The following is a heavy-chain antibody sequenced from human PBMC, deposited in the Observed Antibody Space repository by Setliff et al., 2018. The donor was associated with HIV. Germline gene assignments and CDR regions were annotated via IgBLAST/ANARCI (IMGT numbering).Heavy chain of an antibody. V-gene: IGHV4-61*02. D-gene: IGHD2-21*02. CDR3: ARGPYCGGDCYSSYYYGMDV. CDR2: MYTSGST. J-gene: IGHJ6*02. Sequence: SETLSLTCTVSGGSISSGSYYWSWIRQPAGKGLEWIGRMYTSGSTNYNPSLKSRVTISVDTSKNQFSLKLSSVTAADTAVYYCARGPYCGGDCYSSYYYGMDVWGQGTSVTVSS. CDR1: GGSISSGSYY.